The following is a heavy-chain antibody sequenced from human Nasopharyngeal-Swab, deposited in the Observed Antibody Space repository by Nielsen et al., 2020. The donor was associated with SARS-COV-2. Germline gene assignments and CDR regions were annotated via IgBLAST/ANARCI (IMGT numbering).Heavy chain of an antibody. CDR1: AFTFSTSW. CDR3: VKDLAYDEVS. CDR2: IKPDGSEE. Sequence: GESLKISCATSAFTFSTSWMSWVRQTPGKGLEWVAAIKPDGSEEYYADSVKGRFTISRDNAKNSLYLQMNSLRGEDTAIYYCVKDLAYDEVSWGQGTLVTVSS. V-gene: IGHV3-7*05. J-gene: IGHJ5*02. D-gene: IGHD5-12*01.